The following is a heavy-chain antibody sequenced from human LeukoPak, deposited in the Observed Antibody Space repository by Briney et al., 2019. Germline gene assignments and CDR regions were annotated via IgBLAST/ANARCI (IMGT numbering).Heavy chain of an antibody. V-gene: IGHV3-48*03. J-gene: IGHJ6*04. CDR3: AELGITMIGGV. D-gene: IGHD3-10*02. CDR2: ISSSGSTI. CDR1: GFTFSSYE. Sequence: GGSLRLSCAATGFTFSSYEMNWVRQAPGKGLEWVSYISSSGSTIYYADSVKGRFTISRDNAKNSLYLQMNSLRAEDTAVYYCAELGITMIGGVWGKGTTVTISP.